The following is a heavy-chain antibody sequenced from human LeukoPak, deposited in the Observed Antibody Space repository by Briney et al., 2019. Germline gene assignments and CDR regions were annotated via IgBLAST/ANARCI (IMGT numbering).Heavy chain of an antibody. CDR3: AREGPVVRGVILDD. Sequence: GRSLRLSCAASGFTFSSYAMHWVRQAPGKGLEWVAVISYDGSNKYYADSVKGRFTISRDNSKNTLYLQMNSLRAEDTAVYYCAREGPVVRGVILDDWGQGTLVTVSS. D-gene: IGHD3-10*01. CDR2: ISYDGSNK. CDR1: GFTFSSYA. J-gene: IGHJ4*02. V-gene: IGHV3-30*04.